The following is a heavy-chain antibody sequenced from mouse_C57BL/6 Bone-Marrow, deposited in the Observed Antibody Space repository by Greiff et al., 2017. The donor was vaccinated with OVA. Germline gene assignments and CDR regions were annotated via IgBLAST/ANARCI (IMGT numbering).Heavy chain of an antibody. CDR3: TRRDYYGSSYDYYAMDY. CDR1: GYTFTSSW. J-gene: IGHJ4*01. D-gene: IGHD1-1*01. V-gene: IGHV1-5*01. CDR2: IYPGNRDT. Sequence: VQLQQSGTVLARPGASVKMSCKTSGYTFTSSWMHWVKQRPGQGLEWIGAIYPGNRDTSYHQKFKGKAKLTAVTSARTAYMELSSLTNEDSAVYYCTRRDYYGSSYDYYAMDYWGQGTSVTVSS.